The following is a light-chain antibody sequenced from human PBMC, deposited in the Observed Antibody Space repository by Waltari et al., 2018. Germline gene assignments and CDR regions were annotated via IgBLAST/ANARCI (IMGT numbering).Light chain of an antibody. CDR2: DVS. Sequence: QSALTQPASVSGSPGQSITISCTGTSSDVGGYNYVSCYQQHPGKAPTLMIYDVSNRPSGVSNRFSGSKSGNTASLTISGLQAEDEADYYCSSYTSSSTRVVFGGGTKLTVL. V-gene: IGLV2-14*03. CDR3: SSYTSSSTRVV. CDR1: SSDVGGYNY. J-gene: IGLJ2*01.